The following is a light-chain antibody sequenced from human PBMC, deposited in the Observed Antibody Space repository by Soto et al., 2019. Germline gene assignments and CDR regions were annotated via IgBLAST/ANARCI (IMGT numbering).Light chain of an antibody. J-gene: IGKJ2*01. CDR1: QSVNNY. CDR3: XQRTXWXPGMYT. CDR2: DAS. V-gene: IGKV3-11*01. Sequence: EIVLTQSPATLSLSPGERATLSCRASQSVNNYLAWYQQKPGQAPRLLIYDASNRATGIPARFSGSGSGTDFTLTISSLEPEDFAVXYXXQRTXWXPGMYTFGQGTKLEIK.